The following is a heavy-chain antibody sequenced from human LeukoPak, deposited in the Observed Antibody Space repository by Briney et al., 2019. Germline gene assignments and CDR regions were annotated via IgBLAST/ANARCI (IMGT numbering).Heavy chain of an antibody. CDR2: TYYRSKWYN. D-gene: IGHD1-26*01. V-gene: IGHV6-1*01. J-gene: IGHJ3*02. Sequence: SQTLPLTFPISGESDLRNLSVWHWIRQSPSRGLEWLGRTYYRSKWYNDYAVSVKSRITINQYTSKNQFALQLHSETLEDRAVYLRTRQRRTLLRSTGREDRFDICRQGTMVTVSS. CDR1: GESDLRNLSV. CDR3: TRQRRTLLRSTGREDRFDI.